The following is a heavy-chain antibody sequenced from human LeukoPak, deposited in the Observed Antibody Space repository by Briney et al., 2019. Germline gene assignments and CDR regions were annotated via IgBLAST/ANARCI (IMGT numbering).Heavy chain of an antibody. J-gene: IGHJ3*02. Sequence: PSETLSLTCAVYGGSFSGYYWGWIRQPPGKGLEWIGSIYHSGSTYYNPSLKSRVTISVDTSKNQFSLKLSSVTAADTAVYYCARENSNSDAFDIWGQGTMVTVSS. CDR3: ARENSNSDAFDI. V-gene: IGHV4-38-2*02. CDR1: GGSFSGYY. D-gene: IGHD4-11*01. CDR2: IYHSGST.